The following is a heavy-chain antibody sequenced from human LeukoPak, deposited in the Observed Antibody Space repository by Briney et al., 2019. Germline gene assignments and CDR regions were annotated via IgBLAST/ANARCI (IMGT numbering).Heavy chain of an antibody. CDR3: ARGTTRGSDY. V-gene: IGHV3-64*01. D-gene: IGHD1-1*01. CDR1: GFTFSSYP. CDR2: ISSNGDST. Sequence: PGGSLRLSCATSGFTFSSYPMYWVRQASGKGLEYVLGISSNGDSTYYANSVKGRFTISRDNSKNTLYLQMGSLRPEDMAVYYCARGTTRGSDYWGQGTLVTVSS. J-gene: IGHJ4*02.